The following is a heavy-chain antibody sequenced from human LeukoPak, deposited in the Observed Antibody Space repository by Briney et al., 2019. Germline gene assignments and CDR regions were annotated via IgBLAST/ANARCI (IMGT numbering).Heavy chain of an antibody. V-gene: IGHV3-74*01. CDR1: GFTFSSLW. Sequence: PGGSLRLSCAASGFTFSSLWMHWVRQGPGKGLVWVSRIYSDGTSTNYADSVKGRFTISRDNAKNTLYLQMNSLRAEDTAVYYCARDPHSYSGYDRFDYWGQGTLVTVSS. D-gene: IGHD5-12*01. CDR2: IYSDGTST. J-gene: IGHJ4*02. CDR3: ARDPHSYSGYDRFDY.